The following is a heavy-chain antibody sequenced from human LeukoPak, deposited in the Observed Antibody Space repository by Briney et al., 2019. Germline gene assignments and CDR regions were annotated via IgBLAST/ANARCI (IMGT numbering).Heavy chain of an antibody. V-gene: IGHV1-2*02. D-gene: IGHD2-21*02. CDR1: GYTFTGYY. CDR2: INPKSGGT. CDR3: ARDRGYCGGDCTRVGFDY. J-gene: IGHJ4*02. Sequence: ASVKVSCKASGYTFTGYYMHWVRQAPGQGLEWMGWINPKSGGTNYAQKFQGRVTMTRDTSISTAYMELSRLRSDDTAVYYCARDRGYCGGDCTRVGFDYWGQGTLVTVS.